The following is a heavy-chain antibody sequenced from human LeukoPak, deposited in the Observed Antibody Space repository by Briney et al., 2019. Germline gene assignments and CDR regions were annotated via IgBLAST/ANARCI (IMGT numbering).Heavy chain of an antibody. Sequence: SETLSLTCSVSGDSISIYYWSWIRQPPGKGLEWIGYIDHTGSTNYNPSLNSRVTISRDTAKNHFSLRLSTVTAADTAVYYCARAPGGYGSGSRGAFDTWGQGTMVTVSS. CDR3: ARAPGGYGSGSRGAFDT. J-gene: IGHJ3*02. D-gene: IGHD3-10*01. CDR2: IDHTGST. CDR1: GDSISIYY. V-gene: IGHV4-59*01.